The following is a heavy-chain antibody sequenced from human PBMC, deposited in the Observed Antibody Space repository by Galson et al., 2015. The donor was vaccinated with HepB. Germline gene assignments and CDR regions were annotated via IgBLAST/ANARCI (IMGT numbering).Heavy chain of an antibody. CDR1: GFTFRSYA. CDR2: ITYDDSKQ. J-gene: IGHJ4*02. V-gene: IGHV3-30*04. D-gene: IGHD3-9*01. CDR3: AREEGIRFYDWAIPVSFFQY. Sequence: SLRLSCATSGFTFRSYAMHWVRQAPGKGLEWVAIITYDDSKQFYGDAVKGRFTVTRDDSKNTVYLEMNSLTTADTAIYYCAREEGIRFYDWAIPVSFFQYWGQGTLAIVSS.